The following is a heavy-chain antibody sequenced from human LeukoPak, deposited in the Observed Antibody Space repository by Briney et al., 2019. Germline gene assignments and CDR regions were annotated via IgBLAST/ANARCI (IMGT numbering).Heavy chain of an antibody. CDR1: GYTFTSYY. CDR3: ARESRHLDY. V-gene: IGHV1-46*01. CDR2: INPIGGTT. J-gene: IGHJ4*02. Sequence: ASVKVSCKASGYTFTSYYIHWVRQAPGQGLEWMGIINPIGGTTDYAQKFQGRVTMTRDTSTSTVYMELSSLRSDDTAVYYCARESRHLDYWGQGTLVTVSS.